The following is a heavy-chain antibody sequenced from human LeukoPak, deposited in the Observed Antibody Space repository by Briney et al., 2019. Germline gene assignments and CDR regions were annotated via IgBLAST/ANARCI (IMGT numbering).Heavy chain of an antibody. J-gene: IGHJ5*02. Sequence: PGRSLRLSCAASGFTLTNYGMHWVRQAPGKGLEWVAVTWFDGSNTYYTDSVKGRFSISRDNSKNTLYLQMNSLRPEDMAVYYCARDTQEQGNWFDPWGQGTLVTVSS. CDR2: TWFDGSNT. D-gene: IGHD6-13*01. CDR1: GFTLTNYG. V-gene: IGHV3-33*01. CDR3: ARDTQEQGNWFDP.